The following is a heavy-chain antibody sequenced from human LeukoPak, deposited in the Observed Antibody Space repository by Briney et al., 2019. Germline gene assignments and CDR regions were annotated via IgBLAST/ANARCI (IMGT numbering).Heavy chain of an antibody. Sequence: NPSETLSLTCTVSGGSVSSGSYYWSWIRQPPGKGLEWIGYIYYSGSTNYNPSLKSRVTISVDTSKNQFSLKLSSVTAADTAVYYCARVLQYYDSSGYYTHYYYYYGMDVWGQGTTVTVSS. CDR3: ARVLQYYDSSGYYTHYYYYYGMDV. J-gene: IGHJ6*02. CDR2: IYYSGST. V-gene: IGHV4-61*01. D-gene: IGHD3-22*01. CDR1: GGSVSSGSYY.